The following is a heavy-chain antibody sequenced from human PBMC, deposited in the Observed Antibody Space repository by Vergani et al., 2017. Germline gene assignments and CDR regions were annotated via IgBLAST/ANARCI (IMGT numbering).Heavy chain of an antibody. Sequence: QVQLVQSGAEVKKPGASVKVSCKASGYTFTSYAMNWVRQAPGQGLEWMGWINTNTGNPTYAQGFTGRFVFSLDTSVSTAYLQISSLKAEYTAVYYCARAPGLYYDFWSGYYPSPGWFDPWGQGTLVTVSS. J-gene: IGHJ5*02. V-gene: IGHV7-4-1*02. CDR2: INTNTGNP. D-gene: IGHD3-3*01. CDR1: GYTFTSYA. CDR3: ARAPGLYYDFWSGYYPSPGWFDP.